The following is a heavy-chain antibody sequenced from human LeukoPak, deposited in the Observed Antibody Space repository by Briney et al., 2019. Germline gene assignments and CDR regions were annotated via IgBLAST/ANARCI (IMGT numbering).Heavy chain of an antibody. CDR3: AKSHLGVPHDY. Sequence: PSETLSLTCTVSGGSISSVAYYWGWIRQPPGKGLEWIATIHNTGSTYYNPSLKSRITISIYAPRNQISLELNSVTAADTAIYYCAKSHLGVPHDYWGQGTLVTVSS. J-gene: IGHJ4*02. CDR1: GGSISSVAYY. CDR2: IHNTGST. D-gene: IGHD3-3*01. V-gene: IGHV4-39*01.